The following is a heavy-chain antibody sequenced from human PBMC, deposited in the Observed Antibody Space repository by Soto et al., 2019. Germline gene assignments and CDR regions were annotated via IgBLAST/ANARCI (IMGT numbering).Heavy chain of an antibody. Sequence: VGSLRLSCAASGFTFSSYGMHWVRQAPGKGLEWVAVISYDGSNKYYADSVKGRFTISRDNSKNTLYLQMNSLRAEDTAVYYCAKSEGGYYYDSSGYPPATWGQGT. J-gene: IGHJ5*02. V-gene: IGHV3-30*18. CDR1: GFTFSSYG. CDR3: AKSEGGYYYDSSGYPPAT. CDR2: ISYDGSNK. D-gene: IGHD3-22*01.